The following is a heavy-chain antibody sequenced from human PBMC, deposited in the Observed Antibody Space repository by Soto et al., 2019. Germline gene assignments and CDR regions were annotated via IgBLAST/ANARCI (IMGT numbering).Heavy chain of an antibody. J-gene: IGHJ4*02. Sequence: PGESLKISCKVSGDSFSTCWIAWVRQMPGKGLEWMGIIYPGDSDTRYSPSFQGQVTISADKSVTTAYLQWRSLKASDSAIYYCARHLTNGTPIESWGKETLVTVSS. CDR1: GDSFSTCW. D-gene: IGHD1-1*01. V-gene: IGHV5-51*01. CDR3: ARHLTNGTPIES. CDR2: IYPGDSDT.